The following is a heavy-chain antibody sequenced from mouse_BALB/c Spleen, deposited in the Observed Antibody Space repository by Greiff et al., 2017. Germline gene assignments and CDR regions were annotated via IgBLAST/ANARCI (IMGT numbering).Heavy chain of an antibody. CDR2: INPSSGYT. CDR1: GYTFTSYT. V-gene: IGHV1-4*02. J-gene: IGHJ4*01. D-gene: IGHD3-1*01. CDR3: ARTRTGWRYAMDY. Sequence: QVQLKESAAELARPGASVKMSCKASGYTFTSYTMHWVKQRPGQGLEWIGYINPSSGYTEYNQKFKDKTTLTADKSSSTAYMQLSSLTSEDSAVYYCARTRTGWRYAMDYWGQGTSVTVSS.